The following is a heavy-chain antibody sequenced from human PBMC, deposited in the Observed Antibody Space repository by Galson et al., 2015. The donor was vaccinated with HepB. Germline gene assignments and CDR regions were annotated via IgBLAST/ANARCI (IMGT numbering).Heavy chain of an antibody. V-gene: IGHV3-7*03. Sequence: SLRLSCAASGFTFSSYWMSWVRQAPGKGLEWVANIKQDGSEKYYVDSVKGRFTISRDNAKNSLYLQMNSLRAEDTAVYYCARAVGIRELPLDYWGQGTLVTVSS. CDR3: ARAVGIRELPLDY. D-gene: IGHD1-26*01. CDR1: GFTFSSYW. J-gene: IGHJ4*02. CDR2: IKQDGSEK.